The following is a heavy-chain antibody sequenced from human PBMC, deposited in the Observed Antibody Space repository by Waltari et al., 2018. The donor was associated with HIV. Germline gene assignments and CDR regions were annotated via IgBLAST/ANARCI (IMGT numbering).Heavy chain of an antibody. V-gene: IGHV4-39*01. D-gene: IGHD2-2*03. CDR2: IYYSGST. J-gene: IGHJ5*02. Sequence: QLQLQESGPGLVKPSETLSLTCTVSGGSISSSSYYWGWIRQPPGKGLEWIGSIYYSGSTYYNPPLKSRVTISVDTSKNQFSLKLSSVTAADTAVYYCARVGHGYCSSSSCYQDNWFDPWGQGTLVTVSS. CDR3: ARVGHGYCSSSSCYQDNWFDP. CDR1: GGSISSSSYY.